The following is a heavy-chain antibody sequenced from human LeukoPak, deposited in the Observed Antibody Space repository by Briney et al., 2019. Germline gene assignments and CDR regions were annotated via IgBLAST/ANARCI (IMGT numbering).Heavy chain of an antibody. CDR1: GYTFTGYY. Sequence: ASVKVSCKASGYTFTGYYMHWVRQAPGQGLEWMGWINPNSGDTNYAEKFQGRVTMTRDTSISTAYLELSRLTSDDTAVYYCARDGPCSSASCQNFDYWGQGTLVTVSS. CDR2: INPNSGDT. J-gene: IGHJ4*02. V-gene: IGHV1-2*02. D-gene: IGHD2-2*01. CDR3: ARDGPCSSASCQNFDY.